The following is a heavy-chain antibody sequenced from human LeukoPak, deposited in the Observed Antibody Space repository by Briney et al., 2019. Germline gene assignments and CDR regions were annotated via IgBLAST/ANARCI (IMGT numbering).Heavy chain of an antibody. CDR3: ARSAYYYGSGSQGGFDY. Sequence: PSETLSLTCTVAGGSISSSSYYWGWIRQPPGKGLQWIVGVYYSGSTYYNPCPERRFTISVDTSKNRFSLKLSSVTAADTAVYYCARSAYYYGSGSQGGFDYWGQGTLVTVSS. D-gene: IGHD3-10*01. CDR1: GGSISSSSYY. J-gene: IGHJ4*02. V-gene: IGHV4-39*01. CDR2: VYYSGST.